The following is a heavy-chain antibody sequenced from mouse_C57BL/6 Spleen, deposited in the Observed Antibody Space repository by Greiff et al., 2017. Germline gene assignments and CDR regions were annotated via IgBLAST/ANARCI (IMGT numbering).Heavy chain of an antibody. V-gene: IGHV1-55*01. CDR2: IYPGSGST. J-gene: IGHJ2*01. Sequence: QVHVKQPGAELVKPGASVKMSCKASGYTFTSSWITWVKQRPGQGLEWIGDIYPGSGSTNYNEKFKSKATLTVDTSSSTAYMQLSSLTSEDSAVYYCARDPRFYYWGQGTTLTVSS. CDR1: GYTFTSSW. CDR3: ARDPRFYY.